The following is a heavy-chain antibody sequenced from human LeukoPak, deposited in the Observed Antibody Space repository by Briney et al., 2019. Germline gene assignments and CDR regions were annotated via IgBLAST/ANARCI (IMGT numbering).Heavy chain of an antibody. CDR1: GYTFTGYY. CDR2: INPNSGGT. V-gene: IGHV1-2*02. Sequence: APVKVSCKASGYTFTGYYMHWVRQAPGQGLEWMGGINPNSGGTNYAQKFQGRVTMTRDTSSSTAYMELSRLRSDDTAVYYCARGGDLAYCGGDCYSAFGYWGQGTLVTVSS. CDR3: ARGGDLAYCGGDCYSAFGY. J-gene: IGHJ4*02. D-gene: IGHD2-21*02.